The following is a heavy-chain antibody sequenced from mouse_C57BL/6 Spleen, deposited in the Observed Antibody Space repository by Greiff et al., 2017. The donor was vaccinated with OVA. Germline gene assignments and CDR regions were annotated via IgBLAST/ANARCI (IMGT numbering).Heavy chain of an antibody. V-gene: IGHV1-7*01. CDR2: INPSSGYT. CDR3: ARTTVGPDWYFDV. CDR1: GYTFTSYW. Sequence: VQRVESGAELAKPGASVKLSCKASGYTFTSYWMHWVKQRPGQGLEWIGYINPSSGYTKYNQKFKDKATLTADKSSSTAYMQLSSLTYEDSAVYYCARTTVGPDWYFDVWGTGTTVTVSS. J-gene: IGHJ1*03. D-gene: IGHD1-1*01.